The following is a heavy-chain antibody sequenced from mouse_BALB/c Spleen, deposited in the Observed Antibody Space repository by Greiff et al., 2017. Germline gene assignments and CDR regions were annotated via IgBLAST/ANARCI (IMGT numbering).Heavy chain of an antibody. D-gene: IGHD1-1*01. J-gene: IGHJ2*01. CDR3: TRDRYGRPLFDY. CDR2: ISSGGSYT. CDR1: GFTFSSYT. Sequence: EVKLVESGGGLVKPGGSLKLSCAASGFTFSSYTMSWVRQTPEKRLEWVATISSGGSYTYYPDSVKGRFTISRDNAKNTLYLQMSSLKSEDTAMYYCTRDRYGRPLFDYWGQGTTLTVSS. V-gene: IGHV5-6-4*01.